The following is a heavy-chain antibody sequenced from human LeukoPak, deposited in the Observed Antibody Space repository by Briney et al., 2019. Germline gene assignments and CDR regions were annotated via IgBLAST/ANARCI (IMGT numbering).Heavy chain of an antibody. V-gene: IGHV3-7*01. J-gene: IGHJ3*02. CDR3: ARMMTDFDGSGHDIQRGAFDI. D-gene: IGHD3-22*01. CDR1: GFTFSGHW. Sequence: PGGSLRLSCTASGFTFSGHWMSWVRQAPGKGLEWVASIRQDGSEKHYVDSVEGRFTVSRDNSKNTLSLQMNSLRAEDTAVYHCARMMTDFDGSGHDIQRGAFDIWGQGTMVTVS. CDR2: IRQDGSEK.